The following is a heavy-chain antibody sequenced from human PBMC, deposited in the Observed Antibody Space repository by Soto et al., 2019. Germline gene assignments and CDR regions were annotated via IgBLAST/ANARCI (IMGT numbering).Heavy chain of an antibody. D-gene: IGHD1-26*01. V-gene: IGHV3-30-3*01. CDR1: GFTFSICA. CDR2: ISYDGSNK. Sequence: RLSCSASGFTFSICAMHWVRQAPGKGLEWVAVISYDGSNKYYADSVKGRFTISRDNSKNTLYLQMNSLRAEDTAVYYCAKGVGATKHNYFEYLGQGTLVTVSS. J-gene: IGHJ4*02. CDR3: AKGVGATKHNYFEY.